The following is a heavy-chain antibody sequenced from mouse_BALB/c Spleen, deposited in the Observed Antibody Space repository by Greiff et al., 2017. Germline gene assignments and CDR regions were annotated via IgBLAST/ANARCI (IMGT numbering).Heavy chain of an antibody. J-gene: IGHJ4*01. D-gene: IGHD2-4*01. V-gene: IGHV1-69*02. CDR3: TLYYDYAMDY. Sequence: VQLQQPGAELVRPGASVKLSCKASGYTFTSYWINWVKQRPGQGLEWIGNIYPSDSYTNYNQKFKDKATLTVDKSSSTAYMQLSSPTSEDSAVYYCTLYYDYAMDYWGQGTSVTVSS. CDR1: GYTFTSYW. CDR2: IYPSDSYT.